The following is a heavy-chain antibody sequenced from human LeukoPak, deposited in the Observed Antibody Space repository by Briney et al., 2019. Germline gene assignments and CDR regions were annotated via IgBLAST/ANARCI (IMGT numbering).Heavy chain of an antibody. Sequence: SETLSLTCAVYGGSFSGYYRSWIRQPPGKGLEWIGEINHSGSTNYNPSLKSRVTISVDTSKNQFSLKLSSVTAADTAVFYCARHRIIRDVATGDYFDSWGQGILVTVSS. CDR1: GGSFSGYY. CDR3: ARHRIIRDVATGDYFDS. CDR2: INHSGST. D-gene: IGHD5-24*01. J-gene: IGHJ4*02. V-gene: IGHV4-34*01.